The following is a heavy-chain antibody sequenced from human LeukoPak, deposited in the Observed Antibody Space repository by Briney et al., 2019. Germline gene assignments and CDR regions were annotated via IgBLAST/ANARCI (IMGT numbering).Heavy chain of an antibody. CDR3: ARYSGSYYYPPAWDL. CDR1: GFTFRNNA. D-gene: IGHD1-26*01. CDR2: TSTSGGSA. V-gene: IGHV3-23*01. Sequence: PGGSLRLSCAACGFTFRNNAMSWVRQAPGKGLEWVSATSTSGGSAYYADSVKGRFTISRDNSKNTLYLQMDSLRADDTAVYYCARYSGSYYYPPAWDLWGQGTLVTVSS. J-gene: IGHJ4*02.